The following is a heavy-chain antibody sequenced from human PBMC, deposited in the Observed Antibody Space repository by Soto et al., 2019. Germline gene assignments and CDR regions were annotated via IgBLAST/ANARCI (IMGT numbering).Heavy chain of an antibody. J-gene: IGHJ4*02. CDR2: ISGSGGST. V-gene: IGHV3-23*01. D-gene: IGHD3-22*01. Sequence: GGSLRLSCAASGFTFSSYAMSWVRQAPGKGLEWVSAISGSGGSTYYADSVKGRFTISRDNSKNTLYLQMNSLRAEDTAVYYCAKDTLDTYYYDSGAPVYWGQGTLVTVSS. CDR1: GFTFSSYA. CDR3: AKDTLDTYYYDSGAPVY.